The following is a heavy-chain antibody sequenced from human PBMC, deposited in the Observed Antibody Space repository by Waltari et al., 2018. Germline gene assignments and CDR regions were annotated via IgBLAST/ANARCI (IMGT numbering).Heavy chain of an antibody. V-gene: IGHV3-74*01. CDR3: ARAYGSGSYRVALPAFAL. J-gene: IGHJ3*01. D-gene: IGHD3-10*01. CDR2: INSDGTGT. Sequence: GKGLVWVSRINSDGTGTSYADSVKGRFTISRDNAKNTLYLQMNSLRVEDTAVYYCARAYGSGSYRVALPAFALWGQGSMVTVSS.